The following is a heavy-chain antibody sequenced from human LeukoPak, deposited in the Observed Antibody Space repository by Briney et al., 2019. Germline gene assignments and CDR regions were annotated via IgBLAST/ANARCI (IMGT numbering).Heavy chain of an antibody. CDR1: GFTFSSYA. Sequence: PGGSLRLSCAASGFTFSSYAMHWVRQAPGKGLEWVAVISYDGSNKYYADSVKGRFTISRDNSKNTLYLQMNSLRAEDTAVYYCARDRGITLDDAFDIWGQGTMVTVSS. V-gene: IGHV3-30*04. CDR2: ISYDGSNK. J-gene: IGHJ3*02. CDR3: ARDRGITLDDAFDI. D-gene: IGHD3-16*01.